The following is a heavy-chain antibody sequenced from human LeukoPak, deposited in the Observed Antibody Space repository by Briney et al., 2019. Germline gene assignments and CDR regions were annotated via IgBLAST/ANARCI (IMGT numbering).Heavy chain of an antibody. CDR3: ARDLGQEWYFDY. J-gene: IGHJ4*02. CDR1: GASVSSGSYY. CDR2: IYYSGST. V-gene: IGHV4-61*01. D-gene: IGHD3-3*01. Sequence: SETLSLTCTVSGASVSSGSYYWSWIRQPPGKGLEWIGYIYYSGSTNYNPSLKSRVTISVDTSKNQFSLKLSSVTAADTAVYYCARDLGQEWYFDYWGQGTLVTVSS.